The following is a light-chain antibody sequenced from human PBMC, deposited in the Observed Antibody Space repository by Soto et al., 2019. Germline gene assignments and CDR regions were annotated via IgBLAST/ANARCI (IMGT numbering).Light chain of an antibody. V-gene: IGKV4-1*01. CDR2: WAS. CDR3: QQYYSTRT. CDR1: QSVLYSSNNKNY. J-gene: IGKJ1*01. Sequence: DIVMTQSPDSLAVSLGERATINCKSSQSVLYSSNNKNYLAWYQQKPGQPPKLLIYWASTRESGVPDRFSGSGSGTDFTRTISSLQAEDVGVYYCQQYYSTRTFGQGTKVEIK.